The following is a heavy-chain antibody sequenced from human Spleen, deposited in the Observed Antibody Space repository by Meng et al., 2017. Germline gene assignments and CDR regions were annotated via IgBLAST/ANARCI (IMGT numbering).Heavy chain of an antibody. CDR3: AKGYGSSWSHHWEFDL. CDR2: ISGSGGST. J-gene: IGHJ2*01. Sequence: GEYPMTSRAAPGFTFSSYAMSWVRQSPGKGLEWVSAISGSGGSTYYADSVKGRFTISRDNSKNTLYLQMNSLRAEDTAVYYCAKGYGSSWSHHWEFDLWGRGTLVTGAS. V-gene: IGHV3-23*01. CDR1: GFTFSSYA. D-gene: IGHD6-13*01.